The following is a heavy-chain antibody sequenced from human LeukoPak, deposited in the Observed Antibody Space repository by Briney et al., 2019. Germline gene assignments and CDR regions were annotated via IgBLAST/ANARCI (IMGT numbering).Heavy chain of an antibody. CDR3: ARGGRGSAAVVAPRSFDI. J-gene: IGHJ3*02. Sequence: GGSLRLSCAASGFTVSSIHMVWVRQAPGKGLEWVSVTYTGGNSYYADSVKGRFIIFRDISKNTLYLQMNSLRAEDSALYYCARGGRGSAAVVAPRSFDIWDQGTMVTVSS. CDR2: TYTGGNS. V-gene: IGHV3-53*01. CDR1: GFTVSSIH. D-gene: IGHD3-22*01.